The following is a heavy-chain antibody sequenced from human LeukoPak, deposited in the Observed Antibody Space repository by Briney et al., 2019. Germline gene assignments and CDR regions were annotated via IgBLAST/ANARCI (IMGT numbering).Heavy chain of an antibody. D-gene: IGHD5-12*01. CDR2: IISILGIA. Sequence: SVKVSCKASGGTFSSYAISWVRQAPGQGLEWMGRIISILGIANYAQKFQGRVTITADKSTSTAYMELSSMRSEDTAVYYCARVSSGYGYFDYWGQGTLVTVSS. CDR3: ARVSSGYGYFDY. V-gene: IGHV1-69*04. CDR1: GGTFSSYA. J-gene: IGHJ4*02.